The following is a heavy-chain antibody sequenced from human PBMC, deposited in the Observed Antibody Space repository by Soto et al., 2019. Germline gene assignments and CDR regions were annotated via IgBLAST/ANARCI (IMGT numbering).Heavy chain of an antibody. CDR3: AREQLGYCSGGSCYKMSQPWVEDYYYGMDV. CDR2: IIPIFGTA. J-gene: IGHJ6*02. Sequence: SVKVSCKASGGTFGSYAISWVRQAPGQGLEWMGGIIPIFGTANYAQKFQGRVTITADESTSTAYMELSSLRSEDTAVYYCAREQLGYCSGGSCYKMSQPWVEDYYYGMDVWGQGTTVTVSS. D-gene: IGHD2-15*01. V-gene: IGHV1-69*13. CDR1: GGTFGSYA.